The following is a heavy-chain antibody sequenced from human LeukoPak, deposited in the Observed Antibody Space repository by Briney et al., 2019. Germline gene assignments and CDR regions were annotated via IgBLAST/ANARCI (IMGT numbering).Heavy chain of an antibody. CDR3: AKDPVTMVRGVAGYFDY. Sequence: GGSLRLSCAASGFTFSSYGMHWVRQAPGKGLEWVAFIRYDGSNKYYADSVKGRFTMSRDISKNTLYLQMNSLRAEDTAVYYCAKDPVTMVRGVAGYFDYWGQGTLVTVSS. CDR2: IRYDGSNK. D-gene: IGHD3-10*01. CDR1: GFTFSSYG. J-gene: IGHJ4*02. V-gene: IGHV3-30*02.